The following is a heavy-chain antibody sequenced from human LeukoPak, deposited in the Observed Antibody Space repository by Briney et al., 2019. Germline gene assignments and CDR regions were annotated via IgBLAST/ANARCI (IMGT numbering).Heavy chain of an antibody. CDR3: AMITGVAAAGDY. D-gene: IGHD6-25*01. Sequence: GGSLRLSCAASGFTFGSYWMSWVRQAPGKGLEWVSNIKHDGSEKFYVDSVKGRFTISRDNAKNSLYLQLNSLRDEDTAVYYCAMITGVAAAGDYWGQGTLVTVSS. V-gene: IGHV3-7*02. CDR1: GFTFGSYW. CDR2: IKHDGSEK. J-gene: IGHJ4*02.